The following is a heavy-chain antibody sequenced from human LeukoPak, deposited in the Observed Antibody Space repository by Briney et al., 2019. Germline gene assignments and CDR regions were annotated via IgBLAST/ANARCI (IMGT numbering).Heavy chain of an antibody. CDR3: ARPTLPYDSKTAAFDI. J-gene: IGHJ3*02. D-gene: IGHD3-22*01. Sequence: PSETLSLTCTVSGGSISSGSYYWSWIRQPPGKGLEWIGYIYYSGSTNYNPSLQSRVTISGDTSKNQFSLKLSSVTAADTAVYYCARPTLPYDSKTAAFDIWGQGTMVTVSS. CDR1: GGSISSGSYY. V-gene: IGHV4-61*01. CDR2: IYYSGST.